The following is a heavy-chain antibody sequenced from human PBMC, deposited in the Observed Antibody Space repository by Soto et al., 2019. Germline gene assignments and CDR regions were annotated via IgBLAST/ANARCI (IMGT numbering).Heavy chain of an antibody. CDR3: AKDTTMIVVVAAFDI. D-gene: IGHD3-22*01. CDR1: GFTFSSYA. CDR2: ISGSGGST. V-gene: IGHV3-23*01. J-gene: IGHJ3*02. Sequence: GGSLRLSCAASGFTFSSYAMSWVRQAPGKGLEWVSAISGSGGSTYYADSVKGRFNISRDNSKNTLYLQMNSQRAEDTAVYYCAKDTTMIVVVAAFDIWGQGTMVTVSS.